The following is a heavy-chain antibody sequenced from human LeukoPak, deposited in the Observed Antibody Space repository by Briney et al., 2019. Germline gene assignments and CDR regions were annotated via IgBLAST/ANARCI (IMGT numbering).Heavy chain of an antibody. CDR1: GCPFTSYW. Sequence: GGSLQISCKGSGCPFTSYWIGWVRQMPGKGLEWMGIIYPGDSDTRYSPSFQGQVTISADKSISTAYLQWSSLKASDTAMYYCAREYDGEAACTDWGQGTLVTVSS. D-gene: IGHD6-13*01. V-gene: IGHV5-51*01. J-gene: IGHJ4*02. CDR2: IYPGDSDT. CDR3: AREYDGEAACTD.